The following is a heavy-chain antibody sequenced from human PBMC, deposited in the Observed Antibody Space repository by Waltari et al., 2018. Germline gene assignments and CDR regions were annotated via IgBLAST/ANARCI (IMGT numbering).Heavy chain of an antibody. D-gene: IGHD6-6*01. J-gene: IGHJ5*02. CDR2: IYYSGST. Sequence: QVQLQESGPGLVKPSETLSLTCTVSGGSISSYYWSWIRQPPGKGLEWIGYIYYSGSTNYNPSLKSRVTISVDTSKNQFSLKLSSVTAADTAVYYCARESIAARRGFDPWGQGTLVTVSS. CDR3: ARESIAARRGFDP. CDR1: GGSISSYY. V-gene: IGHV4-59*01.